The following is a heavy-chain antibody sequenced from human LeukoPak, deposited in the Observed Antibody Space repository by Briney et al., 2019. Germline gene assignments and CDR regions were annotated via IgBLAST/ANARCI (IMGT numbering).Heavy chain of an antibody. CDR3: AKDLSAMDHFDY. CDR2: INYSGGST. CDR1: GFTFSNYA. Sequence: QSGGSLRLSCAASGFTFSNYAMSWVRQAPGKGLEWVSVINYSGGSTYYADSVTGRFTISRDNSKNTLYLQMNSLRAEDTAVYYCAKDLSAMDHFDYWGKGTLVTVSS. D-gene: IGHD5-18*01. V-gene: IGHV3-23*01. J-gene: IGHJ4*02.